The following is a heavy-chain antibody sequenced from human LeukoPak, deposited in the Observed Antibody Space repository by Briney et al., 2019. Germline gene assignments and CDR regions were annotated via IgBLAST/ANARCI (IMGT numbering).Heavy chain of an antibody. CDR1: GFTFSTYA. V-gene: IGHV3-23*01. J-gene: IGHJ4*02. CDR3: AKGSSSRGRFDY. Sequence: PGGSLRLSCAASGFTFSTYAMTWVRQAPGKGLEWVSDISGSGGGTYYADSVKGRFTISRDNSENTLYLQMNSLRAEDTAVYYCAKGSSSRGRFDYWGQGTLVTVSS. D-gene: IGHD6-13*01. CDR2: ISGSGGGT.